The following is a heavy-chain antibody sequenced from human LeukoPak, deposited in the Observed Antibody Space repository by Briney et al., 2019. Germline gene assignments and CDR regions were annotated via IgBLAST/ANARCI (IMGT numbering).Heavy chain of an antibody. V-gene: IGHV3-21*01. CDR3: ARDSQVVVAATPGYWYFDL. CDR1: GFTFSSYS. Sequence: GGSLRLFCAASGFTFSSYSMNWVRQAPGKGLEWVSSISSSSSYIYYADSVKGRFTISRDNAKNSLYLQMNSLRAEDTAVYYCARDSQVVVAATPGYWYFDLWGRGTLVTVSS. D-gene: IGHD2-15*01. CDR2: ISSSSSYI. J-gene: IGHJ2*01.